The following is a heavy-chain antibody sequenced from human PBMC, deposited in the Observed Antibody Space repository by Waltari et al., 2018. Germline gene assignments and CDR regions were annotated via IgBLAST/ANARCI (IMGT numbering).Heavy chain of an antibody. J-gene: IGHJ4*02. CDR2: IYDTGSA. D-gene: IGHD2-8*01. CDR3: ARYQCTNGVCYYFDY. CDR1: GGSISDYP. V-gene: IGHV4-59*08. Sequence: QVQLQESGPGLVKPSETLSLNCIVSGGSISDYPWSWIRQPPGKGLEWIGFIYDTGSANYNPSLRVRVAMSADTSKNQFSLRLSSVTAADTAVYYCARYQCTNGVCYYFDYWGQGTLVTVSS.